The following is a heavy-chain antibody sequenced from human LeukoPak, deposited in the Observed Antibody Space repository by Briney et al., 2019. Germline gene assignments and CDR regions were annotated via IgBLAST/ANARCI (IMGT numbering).Heavy chain of an antibody. Sequence: PSETLSLTCTVSGGSFSSTTYYWAWIRQPPGKGLEWIGSFHYSGNTYYNTSLKSRVTISADTSKNQFSLKVTSVTAADTAVYYCARNYYVPLDAFDIWGQGTMVTVSS. CDR3: ARNYYVPLDAFDI. CDR1: GGSFSSTTYY. CDR2: FHYSGNT. J-gene: IGHJ3*02. D-gene: IGHD3-10*02. V-gene: IGHV4-39*01.